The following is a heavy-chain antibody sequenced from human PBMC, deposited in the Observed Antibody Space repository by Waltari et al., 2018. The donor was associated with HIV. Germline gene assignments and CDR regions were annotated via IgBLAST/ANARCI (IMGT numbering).Heavy chain of an antibody. CDR3: ATYNGDRGYYYYGMDV. CDR2: IWYDGRLK. D-gene: IGHD4-17*01. V-gene: IGHV3-33*03. Sequence: QVHLVESGGGVVQPGRSLRLSCAASGFNFSNYGINWVRQAPGEGLQWVSVIWYDGRLKYYTDSVKCRFTVSRDNSKDTVHLQMNSLRVDDTAVYYCATYNGDRGYYYYGMDVWGQGTTVIVS. CDR1: GFNFSNYG. J-gene: IGHJ6*02.